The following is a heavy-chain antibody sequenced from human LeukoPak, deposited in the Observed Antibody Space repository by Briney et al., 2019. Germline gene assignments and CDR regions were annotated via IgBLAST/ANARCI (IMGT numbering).Heavy chain of an antibody. CDR3: ARDYDSSSYYYLYYFDY. V-gene: IGHV1-69*05. CDR2: IIPIFGTA. J-gene: IGHJ4*02. Sequence: SVKVSCKASGGTFSSYAISWVRQAPGHGLEWMGRIIPIFGTANYAQKFQGRVTITTDESTSTAYMELSSLRSEDTAVYYCARDYDSSSYYYLYYFDYWGQGTLVTVSS. CDR1: GGTFSSYA. D-gene: IGHD3-22*01.